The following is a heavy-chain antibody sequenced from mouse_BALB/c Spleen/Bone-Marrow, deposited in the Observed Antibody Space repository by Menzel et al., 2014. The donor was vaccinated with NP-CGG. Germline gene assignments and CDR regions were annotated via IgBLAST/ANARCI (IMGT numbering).Heavy chain of an antibody. CDR2: INPYNGGI. CDR3: ARSGYGRYAMDY. J-gene: IGHJ4*01. Sequence: EVQLQQSGPELVKTGPLVKISCKASGYSFTGYTMNWVKQSHGKNLEWIGLINPYNGGIRYNQKFKGKATLTVDKSSSTAYMELLRLTSEDSAVYYCARSGYGRYAMDYWGQGTSVTVSS. D-gene: IGHD2-2*01. V-gene: IGHV1-18*01. CDR1: GYSFTGYT.